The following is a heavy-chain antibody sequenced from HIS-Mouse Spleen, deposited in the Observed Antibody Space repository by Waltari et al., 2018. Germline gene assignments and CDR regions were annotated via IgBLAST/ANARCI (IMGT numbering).Heavy chain of an antibody. V-gene: IGHV3-73*01. D-gene: IGHD1-7*01. Sequence: EVQLVESGGGLVQPGGSLKLSCAASGFTFSGSAMHWVRQASGKGLEWVGRIRSKANSYATAYAASVKGRFTISRDDSKNTAYLQMNSLKTEDTAVYYCTGSYNWNYDDAFDIWGQGTMVTVSS. CDR2: IRSKANSYAT. CDR3: TGSYNWNYDDAFDI. CDR1: GFTFSGSA. J-gene: IGHJ3*02.